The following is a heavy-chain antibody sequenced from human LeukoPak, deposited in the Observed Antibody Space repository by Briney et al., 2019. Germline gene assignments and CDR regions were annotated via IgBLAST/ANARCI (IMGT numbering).Heavy chain of an antibody. D-gene: IGHD5-18*01. CDR3: ARRTLNSNGWFTVGGYMDV. Sequence: PRGALRLSCARSGFIFEQYGINWVGQAPGKGMEGVCGIGSTVVKTAYAEFVKGRLTISRDKVKKSVYLEMDSVRTEDTALYYCARRTLNSNGWFTVGGYMDVWGKGTTVTVSS. V-gene: IGHV3-20*04. CDR1: GFIFEQYG. CDR2: IGSTVVKT. J-gene: IGHJ6*03.